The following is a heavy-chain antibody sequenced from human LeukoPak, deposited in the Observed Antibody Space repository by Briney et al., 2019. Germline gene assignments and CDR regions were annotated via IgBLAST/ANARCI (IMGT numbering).Heavy chain of an antibody. CDR3: AKDLEASAMPYDAFDI. V-gene: IGHV3-23*01. D-gene: IGHD2-2*01. J-gene: IGHJ3*02. CDR2: ISGSGGST. Sequence: GGSLRLSCAASGFTFSDYYMSWIRQAPGKGLEWVSAISGSGGSTYYADSVKGRFTISRDNSKNTLYLQMNSLRAEDTAVYYCAKDLEASAMPYDAFDIWGQGTMVTVSS. CDR1: GFTFSDYY.